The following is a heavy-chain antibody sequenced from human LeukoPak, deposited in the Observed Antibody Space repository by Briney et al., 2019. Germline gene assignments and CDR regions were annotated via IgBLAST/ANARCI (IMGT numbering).Heavy chain of an antibody. Sequence: ASVKVSCKVSGYTLTELSMHWVRQAPGKGLEWMGGFDPEDGETIYAQKFQGRVTMTKDTSTDTAYMELSSLRSEDTAVYYCATAYKWELRRKDAFDIWGQGTMVTVSS. CDR2: FDPEDGET. CDR1: GYTLTELS. CDR3: ATAYKWELRRKDAFDI. D-gene: IGHD1-26*01. J-gene: IGHJ3*02. V-gene: IGHV1-24*01.